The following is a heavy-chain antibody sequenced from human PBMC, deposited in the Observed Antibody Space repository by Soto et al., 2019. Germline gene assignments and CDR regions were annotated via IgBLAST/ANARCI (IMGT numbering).Heavy chain of an antibody. CDR1: GFTFSSYA. CDR3: AKKYNWNDPTEYYFDY. D-gene: IGHD1-1*01. Sequence: PGGSLRLSCAASGFTFSSYAMSWVRQAPGKGLEWVSAISGRGGSTYYADSVKGRFTISRDNSKNTLYLQMNSLRAEDTAVYYCAKKYNWNDPTEYYFDYWGQGALVTVSS. CDR2: ISGRGGST. J-gene: IGHJ4*02. V-gene: IGHV3-23*01.